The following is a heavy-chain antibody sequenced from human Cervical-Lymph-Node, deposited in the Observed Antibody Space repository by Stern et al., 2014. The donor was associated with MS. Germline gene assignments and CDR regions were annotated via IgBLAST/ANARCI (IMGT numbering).Heavy chain of an antibody. D-gene: IGHD6-19*01. CDR2: IYWDDYK. CDR3: AHMHWLARPFGY. CDR1: GFSLTTSGVG. Sequence: QVTLRESGPTLLKPTQTLTLTCSFSGFSLTTSGVGVGLIRQPPGRALEWLALIYWDDYKHYSTALKTRLTITKDTSKNQVVLTMTNMDPVDTATYYCAHMHWLARPFGYWGQGALVTVSS. J-gene: IGHJ4*02. V-gene: IGHV2-5*02.